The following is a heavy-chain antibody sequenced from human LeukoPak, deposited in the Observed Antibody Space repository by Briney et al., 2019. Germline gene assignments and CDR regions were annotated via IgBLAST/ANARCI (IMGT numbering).Heavy chain of an antibody. CDR3: ARHQPNDYGDADDAFDI. CDR1: GYSISSGYY. J-gene: IGHJ3*02. Sequence: SETLSLTCAVSGYSISSGYYWGWIRPPPGKGLEWIGIIYHSGSTYYNPSLKSRVTISVDTSKNQFSLKLSSVTAADTAVYYCARHQPNDYGDADDAFDIWGQGTMVTVSS. CDR2: IYHSGST. V-gene: IGHV4-38-2*01. D-gene: IGHD4-17*01.